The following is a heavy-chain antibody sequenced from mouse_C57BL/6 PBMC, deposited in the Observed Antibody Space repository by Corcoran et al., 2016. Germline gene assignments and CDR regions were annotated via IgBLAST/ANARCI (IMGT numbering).Heavy chain of an antibody. Sequence: QVQLKQSGAELVRPGASVKLSCKASGYTFTDYYINWVKQRPGQGLEWIARIYPGSGNTYYNEKFKGKATLTAEKSSSTASMQLSSLTSEDSAVYFCAREEIYDYDEDYAMDYWGQGTSVTVSS. V-gene: IGHV1-76*01. J-gene: IGHJ4*01. CDR1: GYTFTDYY. CDR3: AREEIYDYDEDYAMDY. D-gene: IGHD2-4*01. CDR2: IYPGSGNT.